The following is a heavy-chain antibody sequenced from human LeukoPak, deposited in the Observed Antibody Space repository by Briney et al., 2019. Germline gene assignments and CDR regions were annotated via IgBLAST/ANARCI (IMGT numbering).Heavy chain of an antibody. CDR3: ARGAAMDGPYNWFDP. CDR2: ISTSRTTI. D-gene: IGHD2-8*01. Sequence: GGSLRLSCGASGFTFSSYSMNWVRQAPGKGLEWVSYISTSRTTIYYADSVKGRFTISRDNAKNSVDLQMNSLRAEDTAVYYCARGAAMDGPYNWFDPWGQGTLVTVSP. J-gene: IGHJ5*02. V-gene: IGHV3-48*01. CDR1: GFTFSSYS.